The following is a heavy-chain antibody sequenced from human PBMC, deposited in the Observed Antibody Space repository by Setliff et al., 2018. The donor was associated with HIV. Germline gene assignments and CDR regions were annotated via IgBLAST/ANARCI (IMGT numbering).Heavy chain of an antibody. CDR2: IYYSGST. V-gene: IGHV4-30-4*08. CDR3: ARVGTYYYDSSGYYDY. D-gene: IGHD3-22*01. J-gene: IGHJ4*02. Sequence: SETLSLTCTVSGGSISSGDYYWSWIRQPPGKGLEWIGYIYYSGSTYYNPSLKSRVTISVDTSKNQFSLKLSSVTAADTAVYYCARVGTYYYDSSGYYDYWGQGTLVTVPQ. CDR1: GGSISSGDYY.